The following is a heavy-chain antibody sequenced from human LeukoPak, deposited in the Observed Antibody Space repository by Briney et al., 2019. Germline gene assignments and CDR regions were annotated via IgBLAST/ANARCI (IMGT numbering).Heavy chain of an antibody. Sequence: SETLSLTCTVSGGSISGHHWTWIRQPPGKGLEWIGYMYYSGTSTDYNPSLKSRVTISVDTSKNQFSLKLSSVTAADTAVYYCARSAGAGSYAWFDPWGQGTQVTVPS. D-gene: IGHD3-10*01. CDR3: ARSAGAGSYAWFDP. J-gene: IGHJ5*02. CDR1: GGSISGHH. V-gene: IGHV4-59*08. CDR2: MYYSGTST.